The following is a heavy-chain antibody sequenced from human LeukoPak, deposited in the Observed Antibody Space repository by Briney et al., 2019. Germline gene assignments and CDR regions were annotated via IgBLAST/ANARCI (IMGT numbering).Heavy chain of an antibody. V-gene: IGHV3-21*01. D-gene: IGHD3-10*01. CDR1: GFTFINYN. CDR3: AREEFTN. J-gene: IGHJ4*02. CDR2: ISSNSTYL. Sequence: GGSPRLSCAASGFTFINYNMNWVRQAPGKGLEWVSSISSNSTYLRYADSVRGRFTISRDNAKNSVHLQMNSLRVDDTAVYFCAREEFTNWGQGTLVTVSS.